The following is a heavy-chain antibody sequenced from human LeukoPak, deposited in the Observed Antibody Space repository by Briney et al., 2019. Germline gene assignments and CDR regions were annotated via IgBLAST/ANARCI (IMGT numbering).Heavy chain of an antibody. CDR2: ISYDGSNK. D-gene: IGHD3-22*01. CDR3: AKDRGYYDSSGYFDY. J-gene: IGHJ4*02. Sequence: GRSLRLSCTASGFTFGDYAMSWFRQAPGKGLEWVAVISYDGSNKYYADSVKGRFTISRDNSKNTLYLQMNSLRAEDTAVYYCAKDRGYYDSSGYFDYWGQGTLVTVSS. CDR1: GFTFGDYA. V-gene: IGHV3-30*04.